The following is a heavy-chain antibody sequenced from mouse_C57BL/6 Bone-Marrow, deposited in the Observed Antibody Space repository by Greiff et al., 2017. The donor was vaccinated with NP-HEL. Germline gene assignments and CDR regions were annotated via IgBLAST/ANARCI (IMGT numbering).Heavy chain of an antibody. J-gene: IGHJ2*01. CDR2: ISSGGDYI. Sequence: EVKLMESGEGLVKPGGSLKLSCAASGFTFSSYAMSWVRQTPEKRLEWVAYISSGGDYIYYADTVKGQFTISRDNARNTLYLQMSSLKSEDTAMYYCTREGLTTVVRGYFDYWGQGTTLTVSS. CDR3: TREGLTTVVRGYFDY. CDR1: GFTFSSYA. V-gene: IGHV5-9-1*02. D-gene: IGHD1-1*01.